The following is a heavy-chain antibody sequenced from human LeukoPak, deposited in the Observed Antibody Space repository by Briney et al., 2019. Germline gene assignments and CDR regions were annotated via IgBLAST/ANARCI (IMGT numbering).Heavy chain of an antibody. D-gene: IGHD1-14*01. J-gene: IGHJ4*02. CDR2: ISYDGSNK. Sequence: GGSLRLSCAASGFTFSSYGIHWVRQAPGKGLEWVAVISYDGSNKYYADSVKGRFTISRDNSKNTQYLQMNSLRAEDTAVYYCAREYNSLDYWGQGTLVTVST. V-gene: IGHV3-30*03. CDR3: AREYNSLDY. CDR1: GFTFSSYG.